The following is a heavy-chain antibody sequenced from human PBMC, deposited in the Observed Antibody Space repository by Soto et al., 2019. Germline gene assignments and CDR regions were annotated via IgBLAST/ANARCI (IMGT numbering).Heavy chain of an antibody. CDR3: ARGTSGYYDY. J-gene: IGHJ4*02. Sequence: GGSLRLSCAASGFTFSNYWMTWVRQAPGQGLEWVAIIKGDGSEKPYVDSVKGRFTVSRDNAKNSLYLQMNSLRAEDTAVYYCARGTSGYYDYWGQGTLVTVSS. CDR1: GFTFSNYW. CDR2: IKGDGSEK. V-gene: IGHV3-7*01. D-gene: IGHD3-3*01.